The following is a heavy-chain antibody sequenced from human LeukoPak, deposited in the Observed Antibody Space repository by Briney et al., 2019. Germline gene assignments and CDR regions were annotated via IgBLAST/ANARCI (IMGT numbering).Heavy chain of an antibody. J-gene: IGHJ3*02. CDR3: ARAECGGDCYLYAFDI. D-gene: IGHD2-21*02. Sequence: GSLSLSCAASGFPFSSYAMHWVRQAPGKGLEYVSAISSNGGSTYYANSVKGRFTISRDNSKNTLYLQMGSLRAEDMAVYYCARAECGGDCYLYAFDIWGQGTMVTVSS. CDR1: GFPFSSYA. CDR2: ISSNGGST. V-gene: IGHV3-64*01.